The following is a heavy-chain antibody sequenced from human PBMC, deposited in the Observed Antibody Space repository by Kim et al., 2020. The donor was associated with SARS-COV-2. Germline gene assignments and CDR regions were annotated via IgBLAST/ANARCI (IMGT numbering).Heavy chain of an antibody. J-gene: IGHJ6*02. CDR2: ISGSGGST. D-gene: IGHD3-10*01. Sequence: GGSLRLSCAASGFTFSSYAMSWVRQAPGKGLEWVSAISGSGGSTYYADSVKGRFTISRDNSKNTLYLQMNSLRAEDTAVYYCAKEEIWFGELLGDYYGMDVWGQGTTVTVSS. CDR3: AKEEIWFGELLGDYYGMDV. V-gene: IGHV3-23*01. CDR1: GFTFSSYA.